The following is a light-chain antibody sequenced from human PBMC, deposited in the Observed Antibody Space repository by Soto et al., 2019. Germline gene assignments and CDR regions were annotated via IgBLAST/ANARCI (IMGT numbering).Light chain of an antibody. CDR1: QSISNW. J-gene: IGKJ4*01. V-gene: IGKV1-5*01. Sequence: DIQMTQSPSTLSASVGDRVTITYRASQSISNWLAWYQQKPGKAPKLLIYDASSLQSGVPSRSSGSGSGTGFTLTYSGLQYDDFASYYCQQYNGYFLTFGGGTKVEIK. CDR3: QQYNGYFLT. CDR2: DAS.